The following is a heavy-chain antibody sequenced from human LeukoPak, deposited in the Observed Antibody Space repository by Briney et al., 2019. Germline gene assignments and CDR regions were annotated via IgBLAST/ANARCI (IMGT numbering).Heavy chain of an antibody. CDR2: ISGSSSYI. CDR1: GFTFSSYS. Sequence: GGSLRLSCAACGFTFSSYSMNWVRQAPGKGLEWVSSISGSSSYIYYADSVKGRCTISRDNSKNTLYLQMNSLRAEDTAVYYCARGGSGWYTTGVYFDYWGQGTLVTVSS. CDR3: ARGGSGWYTTGVYFDY. J-gene: IGHJ4*02. D-gene: IGHD6-19*01. V-gene: IGHV3-21*01.